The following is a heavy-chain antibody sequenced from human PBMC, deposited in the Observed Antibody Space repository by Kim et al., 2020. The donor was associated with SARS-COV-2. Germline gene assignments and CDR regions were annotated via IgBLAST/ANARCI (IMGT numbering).Heavy chain of an antibody. CDR3: ASESGYSGYDTLGAFDY. CDR2: IWYDGSNK. V-gene: IGHV3-33*01. D-gene: IGHD5-12*01. CDR1: GFTFSSYG. Sequence: GGSLRLSCAASGFTFSSYGMHWVRQAPGKGLEWVAVIWYDGSNKYYADSVKGRFTISRDNSKNTLYLQMNSLRAEDTAVYYCASESGYSGYDTLGAFDYWGPGTLVTVSS. J-gene: IGHJ4*02.